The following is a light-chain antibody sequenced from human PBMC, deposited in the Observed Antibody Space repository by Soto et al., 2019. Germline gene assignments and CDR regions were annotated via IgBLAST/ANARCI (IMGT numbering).Light chain of an antibody. Sequence: EIVLTQSPATLSLSPGERATLSCRASQSVSIYLAWYQQKPGQAPRLLVYDASSRATGIPARFSGSVSGTDFTLTISSLEPEDFAVYYCQQYGSSSYTFGQGTKLEIK. CDR3: QQYGSSSYT. J-gene: IGKJ2*01. CDR1: QSVSIY. V-gene: IGKV3-11*01. CDR2: DAS.